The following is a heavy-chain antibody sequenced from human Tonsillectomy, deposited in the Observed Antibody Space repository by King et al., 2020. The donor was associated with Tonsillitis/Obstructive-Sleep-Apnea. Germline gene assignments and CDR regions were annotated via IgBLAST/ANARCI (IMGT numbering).Heavy chain of an antibody. CDR2: IYSGGST. V-gene: IGHV3-66*01. D-gene: IGHD6-19*01. Sequence: VQLVESGGGLVQPGGSLRLSCAASGFTVSSNYMSWVRQAPGKGLEWVSLIYSGGSTYYADSVKGRFTISRASSEGTLYLQMNSLRAEDTDVYYGARVIAVPVTYFDYWGHGTRVTVPS. J-gene: IGHJ4*01. CDR1: GFTVSSNY. CDR3: ARVIAVPVTYFDY.